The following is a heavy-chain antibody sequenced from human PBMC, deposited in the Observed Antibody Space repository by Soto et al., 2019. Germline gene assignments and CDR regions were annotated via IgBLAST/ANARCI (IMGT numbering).Heavy chain of an antibody. CDR3: AREGGSETLQPSYNWFDT. CDR1: GYTFTDYH. V-gene: IGHV1-2*02. Sequence: ASVKVSCKASGYTFTDYHIHWVRQAPGQGLEFMGWINANNGGAGSAQQFQGRVTVTRDTSITTAYMELSNLRSDDTAVYYCAREGGSETLQPSYNWFDTWGQGTLVTVS. D-gene: IGHD6-25*01. CDR2: INANNGGA. J-gene: IGHJ5*02.